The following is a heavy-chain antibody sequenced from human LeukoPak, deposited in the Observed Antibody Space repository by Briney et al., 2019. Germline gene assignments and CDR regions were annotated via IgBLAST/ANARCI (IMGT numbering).Heavy chain of an antibody. J-gene: IGHJ1*01. CDR2: INHSGST. CDR1: GGTSSGFY. CDR3: ARKVVRVYGDYEMESRAEYFQN. Sequence: SETLSLTCAVYGGTSSGFYWNWIRQSPGKGLEWIGEINHSGSTNYNPSLKSRVMISVDTSKNQFSLKLRSATAADTAVYYCARKVVRVYGDYEMESRAEYFQNWGQGTLVAVSS. D-gene: IGHD4-17*01. V-gene: IGHV4-34*01.